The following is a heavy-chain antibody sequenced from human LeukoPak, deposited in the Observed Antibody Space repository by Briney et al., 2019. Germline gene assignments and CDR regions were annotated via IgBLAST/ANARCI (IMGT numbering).Heavy chain of an antibody. CDR3: AKEPGLAVAAIDY. Sequence: GGSLRLSCAASGFTFSSYAMTWVRRAPGEGLEWVSAVSYSGGSTYYADSVKGRFTISRDNSKNTLYLQMNSLRAEDTAVYYCAKEPGLAVAAIDYWGQGTLVTVSS. J-gene: IGHJ4*02. V-gene: IGHV3-23*01. D-gene: IGHD6-19*01. CDR2: VSYSGGST. CDR1: GFTFSSYA.